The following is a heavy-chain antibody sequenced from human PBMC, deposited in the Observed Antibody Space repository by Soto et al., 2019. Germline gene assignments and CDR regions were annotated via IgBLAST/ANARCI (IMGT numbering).Heavy chain of an antibody. CDR2: VSIGGST. Sequence: QPXGSLRLSCAASGXTFSSYPLGWVRQGPGKGLELVAVVSIGGSTHYADSVRGRFTISRDNSKNTLSLQMNSVTAEDTAVYFCAKRRGAGGHFDYWGQGALGTVSS. V-gene: IGHV3-23*01. D-gene: IGHD2-15*01. CDR3: AKRRGAGGHFDY. J-gene: IGHJ4*02. CDR1: GXTFSSYP.